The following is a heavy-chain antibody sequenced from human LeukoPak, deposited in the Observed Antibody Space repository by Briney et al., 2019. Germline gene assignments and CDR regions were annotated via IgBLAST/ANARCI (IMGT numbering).Heavy chain of an antibody. V-gene: IGHV3-74*01. J-gene: IGHJ4*02. CDR1: GFTFSNYW. CDR2: INSDGSRT. D-gene: IGHD6-6*01. Sequence: GGSLRLSCAASGFTFSNYWMHWVRQAPGKGLVWVSRINSDGSRTTYADSVKGRFTISRDNAKNTLYLQMNSLRAEDTAVYYCARDGYSSSFYFDYWGQGTLVTVSS. CDR3: ARDGYSSSFYFDY.